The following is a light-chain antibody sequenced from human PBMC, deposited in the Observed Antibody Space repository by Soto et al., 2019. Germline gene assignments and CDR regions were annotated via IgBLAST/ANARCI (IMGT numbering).Light chain of an antibody. CDR1: QNISDY. V-gene: IGKV1-39*01. Sequence: DIQMTQSPSSLSASVGDRVTITCRAGQNISDYLNWYHQKPGKAPNLLIYAASSLQEGVPLRFSGSGSGTDFTLTVSSLQPEDFATYYCQQTYSTSSYTFGQGTKLDIK. CDR3: QQTYSTSSYT. J-gene: IGKJ2*01. CDR2: AAS.